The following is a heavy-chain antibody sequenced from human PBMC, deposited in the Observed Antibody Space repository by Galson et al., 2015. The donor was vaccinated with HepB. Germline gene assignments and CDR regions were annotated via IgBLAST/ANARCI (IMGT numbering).Heavy chain of an antibody. V-gene: IGHV3-23*01. D-gene: IGHD2-2*01. J-gene: IGHJ4*02. CDR3: ARCDIVVVPAAISPYPFDY. CDR1: GFTFSSYA. Sequence: SLRLSCAASGFTFSSYAMSWVRQAPGKGLEWVSAISGSGGSTYYADSAKGRFTISRDNSKNTPYLQMNSLRAEDTAVYYCARCDIVVVPAAISPYPFDYWGQGTLVTVSS. CDR2: ISGSGGST.